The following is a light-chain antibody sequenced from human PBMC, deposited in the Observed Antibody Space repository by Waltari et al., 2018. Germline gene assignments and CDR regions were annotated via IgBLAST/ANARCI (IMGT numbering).Light chain of an antibody. CDR2: RND. Sequence: QSVLTQPPSASGAPGPRVTISCSGSSSNVGDNVVNWYHQIPRTAPKLLIYRNDQRPSGVPDRFSGSKSVTSASLAISGLQSEDEGDYDCASWDDSPNGRWVFGGGTKLTVL. J-gene: IGLJ3*02. V-gene: IGLV1-44*01. CDR1: SSNVGDNV. CDR3: ASWDDSPNGRWV.